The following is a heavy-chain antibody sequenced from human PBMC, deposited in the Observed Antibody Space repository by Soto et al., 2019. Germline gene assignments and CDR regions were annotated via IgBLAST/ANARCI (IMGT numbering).Heavy chain of an antibody. J-gene: IGHJ4*02. CDR3: ARVDHRGYFAILTDY. CDR1: GDSLSSGGHY. V-gene: IGHV4-31*03. D-gene: IGHD3-9*01. CDR2: IYDSVNT. Sequence: PSETLSLTCTVSGDSLSSGGHYWSWIRQHPGKGLEWIGYIYDSVNTYYSPSLRSRVTISADMSKNQFSLNLRSVTAADTAVYYCARVDHRGYFAILTDYWGQGTLVTVSS.